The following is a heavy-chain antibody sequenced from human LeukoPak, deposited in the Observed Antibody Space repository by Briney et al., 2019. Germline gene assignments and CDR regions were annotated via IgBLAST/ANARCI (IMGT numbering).Heavy chain of an antibody. D-gene: IGHD2-8*01. CDR1: EFSVGSNY. V-gene: IGHV3-66*01. CDR2: IYSGGST. J-gene: IGHJ5*02. Sequence: PGGSLRLSCAASEFSVGSNYMTWVRQAPGKGLEWVSLIYSGGSTYYADSVKGRFTISRDNYKNTLYLQMNSLRAEDTAVYYCARDLSVELNDLIFWPMVYAFEGGRVTYGSWFDPWGQGTLVTVSS. CDR3: ARDLSVELNDLIFWPMVYAFEGGRVTYGSWFDP.